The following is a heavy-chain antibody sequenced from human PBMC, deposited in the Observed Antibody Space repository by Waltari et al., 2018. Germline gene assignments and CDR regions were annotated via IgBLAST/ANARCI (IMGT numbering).Heavy chain of an antibody. CDR3: ARLTAYYYYYYMDV. CDR1: GGSISSYY. Sequence: QVQLQESGPGLVKPSETLSLTCTVSGGSISSYYWSWIRQPPGKGLEWIGYIYYSGSTNYTPSLKSRVTISVDTSKNQFSLKLSSVTAADTAVYYCARLTAYYYYYYMDVWGKGTTVTVSS. J-gene: IGHJ6*03. D-gene: IGHD5-18*01. V-gene: IGHV4-59*01. CDR2: IYYSGST.